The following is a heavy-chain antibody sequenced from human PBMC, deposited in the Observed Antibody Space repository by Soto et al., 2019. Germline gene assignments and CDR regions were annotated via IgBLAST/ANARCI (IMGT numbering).Heavy chain of an antibody. J-gene: IGHJ4*02. CDR2: ISYDGSNK. CDR1: GFTFSSYG. CDR3: AKDLQAAPVDY. V-gene: IGHV3-30*18. Sequence: PGGSLSLSCAASGFTFSSYGMHWVRQAPGKGLEWVAVISYDGSNKYYADSVKGRFTISRDNSKNTLYLQMNSLRAEDTAVYYCAKDLQAAPVDYWGQGTLVTVSS. D-gene: IGHD6-13*01.